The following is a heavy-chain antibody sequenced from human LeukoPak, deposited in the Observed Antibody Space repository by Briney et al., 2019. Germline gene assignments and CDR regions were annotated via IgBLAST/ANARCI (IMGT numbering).Heavy chain of an antibody. D-gene: IGHD6-19*01. CDR2: IYT. CDR3: AREEIAVTARSLDY. CDR1: GGSISSNY. V-gene: IGHV4-4*07. J-gene: IGHJ4*02. Sequence: SETLSLTCTVSGGSISSNYWSWIRQPAGKGLEWIGRIYTNYNPSLKSRVTLSLDTSKNQFSLELSSVTAADTAMYYCAREEIAVTARSLDYWGQGTLVTVSS.